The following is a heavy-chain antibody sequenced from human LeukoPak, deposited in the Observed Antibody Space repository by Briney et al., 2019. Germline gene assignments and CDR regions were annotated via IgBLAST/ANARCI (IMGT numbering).Heavy chain of an antibody. CDR2: ISAYNGNT. V-gene: IGHV1-18*01. CDR1: GYTFTSYD. Sequence: GASVKVSCKASGYTFTSYDINWVRQAPGQGLEWMGWISAYNGNTNYAQKLQGRVTMTTDTSTSTAYMELRSLRSDDTAVYYCARVDSHYDFWSGYSIRYYYYYGMDVWGQGTTVTVSS. D-gene: IGHD3-3*01. CDR3: ARVDSHYDFWSGYSIRYYYYYGMDV. J-gene: IGHJ6*02.